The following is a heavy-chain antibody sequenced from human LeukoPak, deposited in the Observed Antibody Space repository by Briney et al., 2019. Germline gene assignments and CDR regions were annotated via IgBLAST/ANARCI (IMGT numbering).Heavy chain of an antibody. D-gene: IGHD6-25*01. CDR2: INPNSGGT. J-gene: IGHJ6*02. CDR1: GYTFTGYY. CDR3: AREDADYDYGIDV. V-gene: IGHV1-2*02. Sequence: ASVKVSCKASGYTFTGYYMHWVRQAPGQGLEWMGWINPNSGGTNYAQKFQGRVTMTRDTSISTAYMELSRLRSDDTAVYYCAREDADYDYGIDVWGQGTTVTVSS.